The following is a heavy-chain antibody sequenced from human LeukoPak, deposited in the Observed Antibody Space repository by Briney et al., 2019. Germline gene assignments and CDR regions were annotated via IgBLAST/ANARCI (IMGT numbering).Heavy chain of an antibody. Sequence: SETLSLTCTVSGGSISSSSYYWSWIRQPAGKGLQWIGRIYPSGSTNYNPSLKSRVTMSVDTSKNQFSLKLSSVTAADTAIYYCASIAARQVEYFQHWGQGTLVTVSS. J-gene: IGHJ1*01. V-gene: IGHV4-61*02. CDR1: GGSISSSSYY. D-gene: IGHD6-6*01. CDR2: IYPSGST. CDR3: ASIAARQVEYFQH.